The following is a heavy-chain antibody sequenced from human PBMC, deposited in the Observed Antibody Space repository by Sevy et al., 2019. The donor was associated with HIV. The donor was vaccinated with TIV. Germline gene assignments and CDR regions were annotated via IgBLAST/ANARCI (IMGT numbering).Heavy chain of an antibody. CDR1: GFTFSSYA. V-gene: IGHV3-23*01. J-gene: IGHJ4*02. CDR2: ISGSGGST. Sequence: GGSLRLSCAASGFTFSSYAMSWVHQAPGKGLEWVSAISGSGGSTYYADSVKGRFTISRDNSKNMLYLQMNSLRAEDTAVYYCAKAPPSSIVVVSAASFDYWGQGTLVTVSS. D-gene: IGHD2-2*01. CDR3: AKAPPSSIVVVSAASFDY.